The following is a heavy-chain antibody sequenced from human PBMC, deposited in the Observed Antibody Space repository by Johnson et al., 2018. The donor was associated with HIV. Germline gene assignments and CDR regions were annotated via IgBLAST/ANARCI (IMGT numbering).Heavy chain of an antibody. J-gene: IGHJ3*02. CDR3: ARVAVLWFRDKNAFDI. V-gene: IGHV3-30-3*01. CDR2: ISYDGSNK. CDR1: GFTFSSYA. Sequence: QEQLVESGGGVVQPGRSLRLSCAASGFTFSSYAMHWVRQAPGKGLEWVAVISYDGSNKYYADSVKGRFTISRDNSKNTLYLQMNSLRAEDTAVYYCARVAVLWFRDKNAFDIWGQGTMVTVSS. D-gene: IGHD3-10*01.